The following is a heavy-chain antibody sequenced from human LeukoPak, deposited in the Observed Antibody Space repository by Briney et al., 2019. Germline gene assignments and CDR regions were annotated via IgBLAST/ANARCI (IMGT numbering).Heavy chain of an antibody. CDR3: TRGNYYDSSGYFDY. V-gene: IGHV3-49*03. D-gene: IGHD3-22*01. J-gene: IGHJ4*02. CDR1: GFTFSNAW. Sequence: GGSLRLSCAASGFTFSNAWMSWFRQAPGKGLEWVGFIRSKAYGGTTEYAASVKGRFTISRDDSKSIAYLQMNSLKTEDTAVYYCTRGNYYDSSGYFDYWGQGTLVTVSS. CDR2: IRSKAYGGTT.